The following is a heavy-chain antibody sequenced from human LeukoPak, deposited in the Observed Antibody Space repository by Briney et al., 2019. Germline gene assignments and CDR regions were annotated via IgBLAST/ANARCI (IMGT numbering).Heavy chain of an antibody. J-gene: IGHJ4*02. D-gene: IGHD2-8*01. Sequence: ASVKVSCKASGYTFTGYYMHWVRQAPGQGLEWMGWINPNSGGTNYAQKFQGRVTMTRDTSISTAYMELSRLRSDDTAVYYCARGYCTNGVCLNYFEYWGQGTLVTVSS. CDR1: GYTFTGYY. CDR3: ARGYCTNGVCLNYFEY. V-gene: IGHV1-2*02. CDR2: INPNSGGT.